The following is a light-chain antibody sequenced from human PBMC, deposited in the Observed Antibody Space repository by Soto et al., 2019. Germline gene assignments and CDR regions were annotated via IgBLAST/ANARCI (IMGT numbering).Light chain of an antibody. V-gene: IGLV1-44*01. CDR2: SNN. J-gene: IGLJ2*01. CDR1: SSNIGSYT. CDR3: AAWDDSLNGVV. Sequence: QSVLTQPPSASGTPGQRVTISCSGSSSNIGSYTVNWYQQLPGTAPKLLIYSNNQRPSGVPDRFSGSKSGTSASLAISGLQSEDEAGYNCAAWDDSLNGVVFGGGTQLTVL.